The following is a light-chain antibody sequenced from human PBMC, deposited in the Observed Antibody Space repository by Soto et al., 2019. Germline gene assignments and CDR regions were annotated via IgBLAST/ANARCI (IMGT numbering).Light chain of an antibody. CDR1: SSNIGNNY. Sequence: QSVLTQPPSVSAGPGQKVTISCSGSSSNIGNNYVSWFQQLPGTAPKLLIYDNNKRPSGIPDRFSGSKSGTSATLGVTGLRTEDEADYYCGTWDSSLSAWVFGGGTKLTVL. CDR2: DNN. J-gene: IGLJ3*02. CDR3: GTWDSSLSAWV. V-gene: IGLV1-51*01.